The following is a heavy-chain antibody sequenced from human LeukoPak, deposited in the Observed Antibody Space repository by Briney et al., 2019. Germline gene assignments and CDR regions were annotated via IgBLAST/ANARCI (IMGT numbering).Heavy chain of an antibody. CDR3: ARGLHSSSWYPYFDC. D-gene: IGHD6-13*01. Sequence: GASVKVSCKASGGTFSSYAISWVRQSPGQGLEWMGGIIPIFGTANYAQKFQGRVTITTDESTSTAYMELSSLRSEDTAVYYCARGLHSSSWYPYFDCWGQGTLVTVSS. J-gene: IGHJ4*02. CDR2: IIPIFGTA. V-gene: IGHV1-69*05. CDR1: GGTFSSYA.